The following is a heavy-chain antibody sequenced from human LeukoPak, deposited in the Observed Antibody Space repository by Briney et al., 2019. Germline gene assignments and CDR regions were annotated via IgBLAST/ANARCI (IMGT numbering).Heavy chain of an antibody. J-gene: IGHJ4*02. CDR1: GGTFSSYA. CDR3: ARGRDDNSGYYYGSFDY. D-gene: IGHD3-22*01. CDR2: IIPISGTA. Sequence: ASVTVSCTASGGTFSSYAISWVRQAPGQGLEWMGGIIPISGTANYAQKFQGRVTITADESTSTAYMELSSLRSEDTAVYYCARGRDDNSGYYYGSFDYWGQGTLVTVSS. V-gene: IGHV1-69*13.